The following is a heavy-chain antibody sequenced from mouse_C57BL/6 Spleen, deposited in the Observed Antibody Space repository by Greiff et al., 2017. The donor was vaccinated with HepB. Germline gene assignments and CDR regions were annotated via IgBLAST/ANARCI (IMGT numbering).Heavy chain of an antibody. D-gene: IGHD1-1*01. CDR3: ARSLYYGSSYGYFDV. V-gene: IGHV1-82*01. J-gene: IGHJ1*03. CDR1: GYAFSSSW. CDR2: IYPGDGDT. Sequence: LVESGPELVKPGASVKISCKASGYAFSSSWMNWVKQRPGKGLEWIGRIYPGDGDTNYNGKFKGKATLTADKSSSTAYMQLSSLTSEDSAVYFCARSLYYGSSYGYFDVWGTGTTVTVSS.